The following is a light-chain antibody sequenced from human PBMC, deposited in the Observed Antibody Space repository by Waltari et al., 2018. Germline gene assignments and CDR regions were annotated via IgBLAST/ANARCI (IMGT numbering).Light chain of an antibody. CDR2: DVS. CDR1: QDISNH. Sequence: DIEMTQSPSSLSASVGEKVTITCRASQDISNHLSWFQQKPGKAPKLLIYDVSKLETGVASRFSGGGSRADFTLIINDVQPEDVATYYCQQCDSLTLLTFGQGTRLE. CDR3: QQCDSLTLLT. V-gene: IGKV1-33*01. J-gene: IGKJ5*01.